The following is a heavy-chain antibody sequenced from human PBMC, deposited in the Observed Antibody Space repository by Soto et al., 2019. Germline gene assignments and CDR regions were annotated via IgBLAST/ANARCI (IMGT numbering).Heavy chain of an antibody. Sequence: EVQLLQSGGGWVQPGGSLRLSCAASGFTFSKYAMAWVRQAPGRGLEWVSSISGSGVIKYYADSVQGRFTISRDNSNNKPSVQMNRLRVEDTAIYYGANDLTSMVRVVLPSPWGQGILVTVSS. J-gene: IGHJ5*02. CDR1: GFTFSKYA. CDR2: ISGSGVIK. CDR3: ANDLTSMVRVVLPSP. V-gene: IGHV3-23*01. D-gene: IGHD3-10*01.